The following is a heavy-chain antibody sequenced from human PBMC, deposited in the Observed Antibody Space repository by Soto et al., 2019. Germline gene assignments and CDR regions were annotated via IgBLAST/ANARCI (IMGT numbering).Heavy chain of an antibody. CDR1: GATISSWY. CDR3: ARRYGSAIDY. CDR2: IYYTGST. Sequence: QVQLQESGPGLVKPSETLSLTCTVSGATISSWYWSWIRQPPGKGLQWIGYIYYTGSTNCNPTLKSRVTISVDTSKNQVSLKLSSVTAADTAVYYCARRYGSAIDYWGQGTLVTVSS. D-gene: IGHD1-26*01. V-gene: IGHV4-59*08. J-gene: IGHJ4*02.